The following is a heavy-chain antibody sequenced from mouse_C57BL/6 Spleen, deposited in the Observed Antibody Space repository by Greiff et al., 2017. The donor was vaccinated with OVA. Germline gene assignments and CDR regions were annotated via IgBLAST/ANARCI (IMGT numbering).Heavy chain of an antibody. D-gene: IGHD1-1*01. CDR2: ISSGSSTI. CDR1: GFTFSDYG. V-gene: IGHV5-17*01. J-gene: IGHJ1*03. CDR3: ARRATVVPGDFDV. Sequence: EVMLVESGGGLVKPGGSLKLSCAASGFTFSDYGMHWVRQAPEKGLEWVAYISSGSSTIYYADTVKGRFTISRDNAKNTLFLQMTSLRSEDTAMYYGARRATVVPGDFDVWGTGTTVTVSS.